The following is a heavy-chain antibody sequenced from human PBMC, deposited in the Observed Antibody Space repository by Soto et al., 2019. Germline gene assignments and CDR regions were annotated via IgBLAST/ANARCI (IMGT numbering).Heavy chain of an antibody. J-gene: IGHJ4*02. D-gene: IGHD3-3*01. CDR2: IYYSGST. Sequence: SETLSLTCTVSGGSISNYYWSWIRQPPGKGLEWFGYIYYSGSTNYNPSLKSRVTISVDTSKNQFSLKLSSVTAADTAVYYCARGYYDFWSGYWYYFDYWGQGTLVTVSS. CDR3: ARGYYDFWSGYWYYFDY. V-gene: IGHV4-59*12. CDR1: GGSISNYY.